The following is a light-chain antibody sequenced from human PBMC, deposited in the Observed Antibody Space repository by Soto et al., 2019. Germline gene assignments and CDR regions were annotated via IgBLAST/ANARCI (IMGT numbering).Light chain of an antibody. CDR2: VAS. V-gene: IGKV1-5*01. CDR3: QQFKSYPYT. J-gene: IGKJ2*01. CDR1: QSVSRW. Sequence: DIQMTQSPSTLSASVGDRVTVTCRASQSVSRWLDWYQQKPGKVPKLLIYVASSLDSGVPSRFSGSGSGTEFTLTISSLQADDFATYYCQQFKSYPYTFGQGTRLEIK.